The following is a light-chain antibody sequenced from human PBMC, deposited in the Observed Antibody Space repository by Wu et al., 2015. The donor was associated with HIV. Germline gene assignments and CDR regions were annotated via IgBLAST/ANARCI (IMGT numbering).Light chain of an antibody. CDR1: QDISNH. Sequence: IQLTQSPSSLSASVGDRVTIACRASQDISNHLAWYQQKPDKAPRLLIYGASTSQSGVPSRFRGSGWGTDFTLTISSLQPEDFATYYCQQLHNYPLTFGRGTKV. J-gene: IGKJ4*01. CDR3: QQLHNYPLT. CDR2: GAS. V-gene: IGKV1-9*01.